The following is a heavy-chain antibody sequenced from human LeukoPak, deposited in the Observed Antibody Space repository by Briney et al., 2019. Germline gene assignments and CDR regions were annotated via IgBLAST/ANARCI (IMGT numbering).Heavy chain of an antibody. CDR1: GFTFSSYA. V-gene: IGHV3-23*01. J-gene: IGHJ4*02. Sequence: GGSLRLSCATSGFTFSSYAMAWVRQAPGKGLEWVSSISTGGGSTYSADSVKGRFTTSRDKSKNMLFLQMNSLRAEDTAVYHCARQIGYCSDGNCYFDYWGQGTLVTVSS. CDR2: ISTGGGST. CDR3: ARQIGYCSDGNCYFDY. D-gene: IGHD2-15*01.